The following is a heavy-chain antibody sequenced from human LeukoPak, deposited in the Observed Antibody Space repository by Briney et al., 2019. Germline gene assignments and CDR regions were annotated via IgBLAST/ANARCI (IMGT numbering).Heavy chain of an antibody. V-gene: IGHV1-8*01. Sequence: ASVKVSCKASGYTFTSYDINWVRQAPGQGLEWMGWMNPNSGNTGYAQKFQGRVTMTRNTSISTAYMELSSLRSEDTAVYYCARGGACSGGSCYHSDDYWGQGTLVTVSS. CDR2: MNPNSGNT. CDR1: GYTFTSYD. J-gene: IGHJ4*02. CDR3: ARGGACSGGSCYHSDDY. D-gene: IGHD2-15*01.